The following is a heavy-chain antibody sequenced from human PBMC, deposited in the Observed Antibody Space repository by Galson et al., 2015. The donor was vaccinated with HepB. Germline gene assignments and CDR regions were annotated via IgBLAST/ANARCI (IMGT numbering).Heavy chain of an antibody. V-gene: IGHV3-53*01. Sequence: SLRLSCAASGFTVSSNYMTWVRQAPGKGLEWVSVIYSGGSTYYAGAVKGRFTISRDTSKNTLSLQMNSLRADDTAVYFCARLRDVHAYDYWGQGTLVTVSA. CDR3: ARLRDVHAYDY. D-gene: IGHD3-16*01. J-gene: IGHJ4*02. CDR2: IYSGGST. CDR1: GFTVSSNY.